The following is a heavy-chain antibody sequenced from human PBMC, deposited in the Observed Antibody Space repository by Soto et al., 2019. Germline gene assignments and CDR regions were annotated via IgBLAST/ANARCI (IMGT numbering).Heavy chain of an antibody. D-gene: IGHD5-18*01. J-gene: IGHJ3*01. CDR3: AKDRGYSYGWAKSDAFDV. Sequence: GSLRLSCAASGFTFSNNAMSWVRQAPGKGLEWVSSISGSGGNTYYAESVKGRFTISRDNCKNTLYVQINTLRAEDTAVYYCAKDRGYSYGWAKSDAFDVWGQGTMVTVSS. CDR1: GFTFSNNA. CDR2: ISGSGGNT. V-gene: IGHV3-23*01.